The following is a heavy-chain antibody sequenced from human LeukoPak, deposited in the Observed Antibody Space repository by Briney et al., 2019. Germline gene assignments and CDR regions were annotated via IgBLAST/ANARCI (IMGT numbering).Heavy chain of an antibody. V-gene: IGHV1-18*01. CDR2: ISAYNGNT. J-gene: IGHJ4*02. CDR3: ARTGGGGYYFDY. CDR1: GYSFTSYG. D-gene: IGHD4-23*01. Sequence: ASVKVSCKASGYSFTSYGIIWVRQAPGQGLEWMGWISAYNGNTNYAQKLQGRVTMTTDTSTSTAYLELRSLRSDDTAVYYCARTGGGGYYFDYWGQGTLVTVSS.